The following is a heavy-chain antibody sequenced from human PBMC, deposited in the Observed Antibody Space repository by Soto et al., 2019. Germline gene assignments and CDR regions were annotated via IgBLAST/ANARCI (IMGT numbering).Heavy chain of an antibody. Sequence: GGSLRLSCAASGFTFSSYSMNWVRQAPGKGLEWVSSISSSSSYIYYADSVKGRFTISRDNAKNSLYLQMNSLRAEDAAVYYCARGAVVRPSCNWIYFDSWGQGTLVTVSS. CDR3: ARGAVVRPSCNWIYFDS. CDR1: GFTFSSYS. D-gene: IGHD1-20*01. V-gene: IGHV3-21*01. J-gene: IGHJ4*02. CDR2: ISSSSSYI.